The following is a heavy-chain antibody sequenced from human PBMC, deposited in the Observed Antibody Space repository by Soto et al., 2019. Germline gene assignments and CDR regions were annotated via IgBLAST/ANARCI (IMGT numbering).Heavy chain of an antibody. CDR3: AFPATADFDY. Sequence: SETLSLTCAVSGGSISSTNWWTWVRQSPGRGLEWIGEIYHSGTTNYSPSLKSRVNIAVDRSTNHFSLTLISVTAADTAVYYCAFPATADFDYWGKGSLVTVSS. CDR2: IYHSGTT. J-gene: IGHJ4*02. CDR1: GGSISSTNW. V-gene: IGHV4-4*02. D-gene: IGHD6-13*01.